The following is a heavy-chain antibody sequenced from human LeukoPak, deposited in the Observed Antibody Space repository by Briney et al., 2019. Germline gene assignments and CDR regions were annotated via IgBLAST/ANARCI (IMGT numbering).Heavy chain of an antibody. CDR2: INPHSGGT. Sequence: ASVKVSCKASGDTFTGYHMHWVRQAPGQGLEWMGWINPHSGGTNYAQKFQGRVTMTRDTSISTAYMELSRLRSDDTAVYYCARVYYYYDSSGILTLYFDYWGQGTLVTVSS. J-gene: IGHJ4*02. V-gene: IGHV1-2*02. D-gene: IGHD3-22*01. CDR1: GDTFTGYH. CDR3: ARVYYYYDSSGILTLYFDY.